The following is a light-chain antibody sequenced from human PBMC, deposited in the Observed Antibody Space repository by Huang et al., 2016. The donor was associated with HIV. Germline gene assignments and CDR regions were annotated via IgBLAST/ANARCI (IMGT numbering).Light chain of an antibody. Sequence: EIVLTQSPATLSLSPGERATLSCMAIQSVRNYLAWYQEKPGQAPRLLIDEASSRATGTPARFSGSGSGTDFTLTISSLEPEDFAVYYCQQRSDWPPWTFGQGTKVEIK. CDR2: EAS. J-gene: IGKJ1*01. V-gene: IGKV3-11*01. CDR1: QSVRNY. CDR3: QQRSDWPPWT.